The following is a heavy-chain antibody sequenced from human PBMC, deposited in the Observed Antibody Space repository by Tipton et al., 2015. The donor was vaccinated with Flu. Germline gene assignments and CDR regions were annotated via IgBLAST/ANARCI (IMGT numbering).Heavy chain of an antibody. Sequence: LRLSCNVSGGSINRYYWSWIRQSAGKGPEWIGRTHTNGNTNYNSSFGSRLTMSVDTSKSQFSMTLTSVTVADTAVYYCASGNFYDSSGYFAFWGQGILVTVSS. J-gene: IGHJ4*02. V-gene: IGHV4-4*07. CDR3: ASGNFYDSSGYFAF. CDR2: THTNGNT. D-gene: IGHD3-22*01. CDR1: GGSINRYY.